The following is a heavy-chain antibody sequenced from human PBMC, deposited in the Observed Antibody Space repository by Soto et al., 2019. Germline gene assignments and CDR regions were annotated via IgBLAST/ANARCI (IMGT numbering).Heavy chain of an antibody. CDR3: ARDLGFGLSDF. V-gene: IGHV1-3*01. J-gene: IGHJ4*02. CDR2: INAGNGNT. CDR1: GYTFTSYA. Sequence: QVQLVQSGAEVKKPGASVKVSCKASGYTFTSYAVHWVRQAPGQRPAWMGWINAGNGNTKYSQKFQGRVTITRDTSASTAYMELSSLRSEDTAVYYCARDLGFGLSDFWGQGTLVTVSS. D-gene: IGHD3-10*01.